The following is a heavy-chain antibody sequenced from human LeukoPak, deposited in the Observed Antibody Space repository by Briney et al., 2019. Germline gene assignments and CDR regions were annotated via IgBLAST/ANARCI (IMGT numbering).Heavy chain of an antibody. J-gene: IGHJ6*04. V-gene: IGHV3-64*01. CDR1: GFTFNNYA. Sequence: GGSLRLSCAASGFTFNNYAMHWVRQAPGKGLEYVSAINGNGGNTYYTNSVKGRFTISRDNSKNTLYLQMGSLRAEDTAVYYCASTYIRSWGRDVWGKGTTVTVSS. CDR3: ASTYIRSWGRDV. D-gene: IGHD6-13*01. CDR2: INGNGGNT.